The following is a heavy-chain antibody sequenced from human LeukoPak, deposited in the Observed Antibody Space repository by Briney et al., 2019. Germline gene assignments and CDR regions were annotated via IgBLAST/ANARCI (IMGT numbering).Heavy chain of an antibody. CDR2: IYTSGST. V-gene: IGHV4-61*02. D-gene: IGHD3-22*01. Sequence: PSETLSLTCTVSGGSISSGSYNWSWIRQPAGKGLEWIGRIYTSGSTNYNPSLKSRVTISVDTSKNQYSLKLSPVTAADTAVYYCARAALLYYYDSSGTGNAFDIWGQGTMVTVSS. J-gene: IGHJ3*02. CDR3: ARAALLYYYDSSGTGNAFDI. CDR1: GGSISSGSYN.